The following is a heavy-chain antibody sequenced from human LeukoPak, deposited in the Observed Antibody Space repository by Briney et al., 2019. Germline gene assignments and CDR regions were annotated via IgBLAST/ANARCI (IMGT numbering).Heavy chain of an antibody. CDR3: ARKSGDIVAKIRLTPFFDY. Sequence: SETLSLSCTVSGGSIGSSSYYWVWIRQPPGKGLECIGSIYHSGSTYYNPSLKSRVTISVDTSKNQFSLKLSSVTAADTAVYYCARKSGDIVAKIRLTPFFDYWGQGTLVTVSS. V-gene: IGHV4-39*01. D-gene: IGHD5-12*01. J-gene: IGHJ4*02. CDR1: GGSIGSSSYY. CDR2: IYHSGST.